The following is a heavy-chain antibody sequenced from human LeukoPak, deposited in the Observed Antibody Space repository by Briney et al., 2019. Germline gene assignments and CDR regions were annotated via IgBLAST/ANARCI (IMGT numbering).Heavy chain of an antibody. CDR2: ISNSGTTV. D-gene: IGHD2-8*01. CDR1: GFTFSDYY. V-gene: IGHV3-11*01. Sequence: PGGALRLSCAASGFTFSDYYMTWLRQAPGKGLEWLLYISNSGTTVFYADSVKGRFTVSRDNAKRSLYLQIESLRDDDTAVYHCALGTINKDYYFGMDVWGQGTTVTVSS. J-gene: IGHJ6*02. CDR3: ALGTINKDYYFGMDV.